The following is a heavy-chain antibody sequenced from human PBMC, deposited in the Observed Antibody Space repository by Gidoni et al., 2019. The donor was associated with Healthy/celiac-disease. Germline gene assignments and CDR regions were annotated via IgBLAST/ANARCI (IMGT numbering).Heavy chain of an antibody. J-gene: IGHJ6*02. V-gene: IGHV1-8*01. CDR3: ASWRSPIYYDDGMDV. CDR2: MTPNSGNT. CDR1: GYTFTRYD. Sequence: QVRLVQSGAEVTMPGASVKVCCTASGYTFTRYDINWGRQATGQGLVWMGWMTPNSGNTGDAQKVQGRVTMSRNTSKSTPYMELSSLRAEDTAVYYCASWRSPIYYDDGMDVWGQGTTVTVSS. D-gene: IGHD6-13*01.